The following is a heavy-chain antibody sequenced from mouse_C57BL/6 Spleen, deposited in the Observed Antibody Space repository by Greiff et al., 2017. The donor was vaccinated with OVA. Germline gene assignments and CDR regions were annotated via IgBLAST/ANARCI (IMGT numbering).Heavy chain of an antibody. V-gene: IGHV5-6*01. CDR2: ISSGGSYT. CDR3: ARGKLGRDWYFDV. CDR1: GFTFSSYG. D-gene: IGHD4-1*01. Sequence: EVQVVESGGDLVKPGGSLKLSCAASGFTFSSYGMSWVRQTPDKRLEWVATISSGGSYTYYPDSVKGRFTISRDNAKNTLYLQMSSLKSEDTAMYYCARGKLGRDWYFDVWGTGTTITVSS. J-gene: IGHJ1*03.